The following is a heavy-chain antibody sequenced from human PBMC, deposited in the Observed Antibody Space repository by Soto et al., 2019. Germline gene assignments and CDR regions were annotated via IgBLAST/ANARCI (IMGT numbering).Heavy chain of an antibody. CDR1: GYTFTSYY. CDR3: ARHGVVVVVAATKPRNTNWFDP. J-gene: IGHJ5*02. D-gene: IGHD2-15*01. CDR2: INPSGGST. V-gene: IGHV1-46*01. Sequence: GASVKVSCKASGYTFTSYYMHWVRQAPGQGLEWMGIINPSGGSTSYAQKFQGRVTMTRDTSTSTVYMELSSLRSEDTAVYYCARHGVVVVVAATKPRNTNWFDPWGQGTLVTVSS.